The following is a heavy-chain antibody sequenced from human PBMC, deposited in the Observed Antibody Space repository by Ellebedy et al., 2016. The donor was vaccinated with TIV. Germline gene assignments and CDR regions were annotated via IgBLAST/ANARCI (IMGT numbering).Heavy chain of an antibody. CDR1: GFTFSSYG. Sequence: GESLKISCAASGFTFSSYGMHWVRQAPGKGLEWVAVIWYDGSNKYYADSVKGRFTISRDNSKNTLYLQMNSLRAEDTAVYYCARPYYYDSRGHYAFDIWGQGTMVTVSS. D-gene: IGHD3-22*01. V-gene: IGHV3-33*08. J-gene: IGHJ3*02. CDR2: IWYDGSNK. CDR3: ARPYYYDSRGHYAFDI.